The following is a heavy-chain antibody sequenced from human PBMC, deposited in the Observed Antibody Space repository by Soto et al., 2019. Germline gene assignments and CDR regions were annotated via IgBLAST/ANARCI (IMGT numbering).Heavy chain of an antibody. D-gene: IGHD3-9*01. CDR3: ARVGRPPTSQPIYYYYYYYMDV. V-gene: IGHV3-11*01. CDR2: ISSSGSTI. Sequence: GGSLRLSCAASGFTFSDYYMSWIRQAPGKGLEWVSYISSSGSTIYYADSVKGRFTISRDNAKNSLYLQMNSLRAEDTAVYYCARVGRPPTSQPIYYYYYYYMDVWGKGTTVTVSS. J-gene: IGHJ6*03. CDR1: GFTFSDYY.